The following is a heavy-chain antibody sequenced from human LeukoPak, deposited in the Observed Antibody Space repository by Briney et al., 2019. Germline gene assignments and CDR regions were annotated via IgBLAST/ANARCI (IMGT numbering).Heavy chain of an antibody. CDR1: GFTVSSNY. J-gene: IGHJ4*02. CDR2: IYSGGST. Sequence: PGGSLRLSCAASGFTVSSNYMSWVRQAPGKGLERVSVIYSGGSTYYADSVKRRFTISRDNSKNTLYLQMNSLRAEDTAVYYCARARGYGDYVDYWGQGTLVTVSS. V-gene: IGHV3-53*01. CDR3: ARARGYGDYVDY. D-gene: IGHD4-17*01.